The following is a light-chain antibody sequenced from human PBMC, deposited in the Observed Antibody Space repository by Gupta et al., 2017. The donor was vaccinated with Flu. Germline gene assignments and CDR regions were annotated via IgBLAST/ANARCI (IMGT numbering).Light chain of an antibody. J-gene: IGLJ1*01. CDR2: DNN. V-gene: IGLV1-51*01. Sequence: SLSSHPPPQSAAPGQKVTISCSGSSSNIGNNYVSWYQQLPGTAPKLLIYDNNERPSGIPERFSGSKSGTSATLDITGLQTGDEADYYCGTWDSSLSAYVFGTGTKVTVL. CDR3: GTWDSSLSAYV. CDR1: SSNIGNNY.